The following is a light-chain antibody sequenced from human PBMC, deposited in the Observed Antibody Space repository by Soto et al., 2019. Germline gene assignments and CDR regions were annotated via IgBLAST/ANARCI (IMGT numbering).Light chain of an antibody. J-gene: IGLJ3*02. CDR1: NTDIGVYDY. CDR3: SSYTTSATLV. Sequence: QSALTQPASVSGSPGQSITICCSGTNTDIGVYDYVSWYQQHPGKAPKVIIYEVTNRPSGVSNRFSGSKSGDTASLTISGLQSEDEADYYCSSYTTSATLVFGGGTKLTVL. V-gene: IGLV2-14*01. CDR2: EVT.